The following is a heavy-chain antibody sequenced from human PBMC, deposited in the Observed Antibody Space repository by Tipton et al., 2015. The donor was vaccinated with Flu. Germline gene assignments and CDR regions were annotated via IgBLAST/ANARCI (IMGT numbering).Heavy chain of an antibody. J-gene: IGHJ4*02. Sequence: SLRLSCVGSDSTFRIYWMTWVRQAPGKGLEWVANIKEDATTKYYLDSVKGRFTISRDNAKNSLYLQMNSLRVEDTAVYYCVRAIAAAGSRWGQGTLVTVSS. V-gene: IGHV3-7*01. D-gene: IGHD6-13*01. CDR1: DSTFRIYW. CDR2: IKEDATTK. CDR3: VRAIAAAGSR.